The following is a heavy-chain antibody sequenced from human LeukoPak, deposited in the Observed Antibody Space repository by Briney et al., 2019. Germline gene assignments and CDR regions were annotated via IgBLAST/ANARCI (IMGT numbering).Heavy chain of an antibody. CDR2: IYHSGST. J-gene: IGHJ5*02. CDR3: ARVVVGATYNWFDR. Sequence: PSETLSLTCAVSGYSISSGYYWGWIRQPPGKGLEWIGSIYHSGSTYYNPSLKSRVTISVDTSKNQFSLKLSSVTAADTAVYYCARVVVGATYNWFDRWGQGALVTVSS. D-gene: IGHD1-26*01. V-gene: IGHV4-38-2*01. CDR1: GYSISSGYY.